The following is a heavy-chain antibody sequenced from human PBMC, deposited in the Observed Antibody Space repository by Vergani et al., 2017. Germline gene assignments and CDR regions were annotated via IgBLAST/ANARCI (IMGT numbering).Heavy chain of an antibody. CDR2: INPNSGGT. CDR1: GYNFTGYY. V-gene: IGHV1-2*02. D-gene: IGHD1-26*01. CDR3: ARAHIVGSTTC. Sequence: QVQLVQSGAEEKKPGASVKVSCKASGYNFTGYYLHWVGQAPGRGLEWMGWINPNSGGTNYAQKFQGRVTMTSDTSISTAYMALSRLRSDDTAVYYCARAHIVGSTTCWGQGTLVTVSS. J-gene: IGHJ4*02.